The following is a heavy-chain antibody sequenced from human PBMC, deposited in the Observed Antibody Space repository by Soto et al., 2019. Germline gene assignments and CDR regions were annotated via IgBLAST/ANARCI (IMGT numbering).Heavy chain of an antibody. CDR3: TTRPGIAVAGGVIAFDI. CDR2: IKSKTDGGTT. CDR1: GFTFSNAW. Sequence: KTGGSLRLSCAASGFTFSNAWMSWVRQAPGKGLEWVGRIKSKTDGGTTDYAAPVKGRFTISRDDSKNTLYLQMNSLKTEDTAVYYCTTRPGIAVAGGVIAFDIWGQGTMVTV. D-gene: IGHD6-19*01. V-gene: IGHV3-15*01. J-gene: IGHJ3*02.